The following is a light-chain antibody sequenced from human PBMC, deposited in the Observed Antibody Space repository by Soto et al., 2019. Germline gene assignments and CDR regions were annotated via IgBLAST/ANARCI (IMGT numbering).Light chain of an antibody. CDR1: QSVSSKY. J-gene: IGKJ3*01. V-gene: IGKV3-20*01. Sequence: EIVLTQSPGTLSLSPGERATLSCRASQSVSSKYLAWYQQKPGQAPRVLIYGTSIRASGVPERFSGGGSGTDFTHTLTRLEPEDFAVYYCQQYGRSLFTFGPGTKVDFK. CDR2: GTS. CDR3: QQYGRSLFT.